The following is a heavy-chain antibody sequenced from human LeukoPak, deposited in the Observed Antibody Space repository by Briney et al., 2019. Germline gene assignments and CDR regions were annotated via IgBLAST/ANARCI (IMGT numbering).Heavy chain of an antibody. CDR1: GYTFTGYY. CDR3: ARHGRFYDAFDI. Sequence: GASVKVSCKASGYTFTGYYIHWVRQAPGQGLEWMGWINPNSGGTNYAQKFQGRVAMTGDTSISTAYMDLSRLRSDDTAVYYCARHGRFYDAFDIWGQGTMVTVSS. V-gene: IGHV1-2*02. D-gene: IGHD3-3*01. CDR2: INPNSGGT. J-gene: IGHJ3*02.